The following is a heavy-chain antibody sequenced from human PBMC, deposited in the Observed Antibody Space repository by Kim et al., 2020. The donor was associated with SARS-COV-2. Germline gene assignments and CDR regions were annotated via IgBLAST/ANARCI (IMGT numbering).Heavy chain of an antibody. Sequence: GGSLRLSCAASGFTFDDYAMHWVRQAPGKGLEWVSLISGDGGSTYYADSVKGRFTISRDNSKNSLYLQMNSLRTEDTALYYCAKDLDGFTRWFGVYYYGMDVWGQGTTVTVSS. CDR1: GFTFDDYA. CDR3: AKDLDGFTRWFGVYYYGMDV. V-gene: IGHV3-43*02. CDR2: ISGDGGST. J-gene: IGHJ6*02. D-gene: IGHD3-10*01.